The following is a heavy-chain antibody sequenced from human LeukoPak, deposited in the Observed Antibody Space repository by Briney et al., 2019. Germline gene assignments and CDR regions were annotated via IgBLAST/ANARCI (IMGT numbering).Heavy chain of an antibody. J-gene: IGHJ4*02. V-gene: IGHV4-59*01. CDR1: GGSISSYY. CDR3: ARSRGYFDY. CDR2: IYYSGST. D-gene: IGHD6-13*01. Sequence: TLSLXCTVSGGSISSYYWSWIRQPPGKGLEWIGYIYYSGSTNYNPSLKSRVTISVDTSKNQFSLKLSSVTAADTALYYCARSRGYFDYWGQGTLVTVSS.